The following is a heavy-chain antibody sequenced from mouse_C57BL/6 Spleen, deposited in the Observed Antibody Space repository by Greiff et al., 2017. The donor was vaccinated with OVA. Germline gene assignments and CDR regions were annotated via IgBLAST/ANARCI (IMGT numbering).Heavy chain of an antibody. D-gene: IGHD1-1*01. CDR1: GYAFSSYW. CDR3: ARKGFITTVVAPYAMDY. Sequence: QVQLQQSGAELVKPGASVKISCKASGYAFSSYWLNWVKQRPGKGLEWIGQIYPGDGDTNYNGKFKGKATLTADKSSSTAYMQLSSLTSEDSAVYFCARKGFITTVVAPYAMDYWGQGTSVTVSS. V-gene: IGHV1-80*01. CDR2: IYPGDGDT. J-gene: IGHJ4*01.